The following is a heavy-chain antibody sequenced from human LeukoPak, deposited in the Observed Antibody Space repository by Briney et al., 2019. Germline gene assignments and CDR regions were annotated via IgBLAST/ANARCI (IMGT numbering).Heavy chain of an antibody. Sequence: GGSLRLSCAASGFTLSDHYMDWVRQAPGKGLEWVGRSRNRAKSYTTDYAASVKGRFTMSRDDSKNSLYLHMDSLRTEDTAVYFCTLEGETTHFDYWGQGTLVTVSS. V-gene: IGHV3-72*01. CDR3: TLEGETTHFDY. CDR1: GFTLSDHY. J-gene: IGHJ4*02. CDR2: SRNRAKSYTT. D-gene: IGHD1-26*01.